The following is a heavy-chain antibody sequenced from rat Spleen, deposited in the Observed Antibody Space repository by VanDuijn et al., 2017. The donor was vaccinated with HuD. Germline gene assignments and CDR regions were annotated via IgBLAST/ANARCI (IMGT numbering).Heavy chain of an antibody. CDR3: ARRGNSGYFDY. Sequence: QVQLQESGPGLVQPSQTLSLTCTVSGLSLLSNGVRWIRQVPGKGLEWMGGIWGDGSTDFNSALKSRLSISRDTSKSQVFLKMNSLQTEDTAMYFCARRGNSGYFDYWGQGVMVTVSS. V-gene: IGHV2-47*01. CDR2: IWGDGST. CDR1: GLSLLSNG. J-gene: IGHJ2*01. D-gene: IGHD4-4*01.